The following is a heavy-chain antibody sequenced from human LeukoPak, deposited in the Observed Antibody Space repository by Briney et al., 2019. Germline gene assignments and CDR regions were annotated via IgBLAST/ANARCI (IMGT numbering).Heavy chain of an antibody. J-gene: IGHJ4*02. V-gene: IGHV4-34*01. CDR2: INHSGST. CDR3: ARPYCSSTSCYDWDDY. Sequence: SETLSRTCAVYGGSFSGYYWSWIRQPPGKGLEWIGEINHSGSTNYNPSLKSRVTISVDTSKNQFSLKLSSVTAADTAVYYCARPYCSSTSCYDWDDYWGQGTLVTVSS. CDR1: GGSFSGYY. D-gene: IGHD2-2*01.